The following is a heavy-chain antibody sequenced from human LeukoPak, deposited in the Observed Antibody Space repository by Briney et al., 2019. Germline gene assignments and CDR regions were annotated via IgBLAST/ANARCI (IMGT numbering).Heavy chain of an antibody. D-gene: IGHD3-16*01. CDR3: AKDGGAGQLLF. CDR2: ISDSGGDT. V-gene: IGHV3-23*01. J-gene: IGHJ4*02. CDR1: GFTFSNA. Sequence: GGSLRLSCAASGFTFSNAMSWVRQAPGKGLEWVSGISDSGGDTYYADSVKGRFTISRDNSKNTLYLQMSSLRAEDTAVYYCAKDGGAGQLLFWSQGTLVTVSS.